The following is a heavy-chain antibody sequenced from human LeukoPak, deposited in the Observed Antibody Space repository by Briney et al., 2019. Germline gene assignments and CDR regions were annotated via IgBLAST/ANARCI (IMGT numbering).Heavy chain of an antibody. CDR3: ARDLMEYSSGRERGDY. Sequence: PSETLSLTCTVSGGSISSSSYYWGWIRQPPGKGLEWIGSIYYSGSTYYNPSLKSRVTISVDTSKNQFSLKLSSVTAADTAVYYCARDLMEYSSGRERGDYWGQGTLVTVSS. CDR1: GGSISSSSYY. J-gene: IGHJ4*02. D-gene: IGHD6-19*01. V-gene: IGHV4-39*07. CDR2: IYYSGST.